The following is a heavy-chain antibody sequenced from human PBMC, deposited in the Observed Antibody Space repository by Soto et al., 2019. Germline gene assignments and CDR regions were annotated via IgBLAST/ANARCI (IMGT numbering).Heavy chain of an antibody. Sequence: SETLSLTCTVSGGSISSYYWSWIRQPPGKGLEWIGYIYYSGSTNYNPSLKSRVTISVDTSKNQFSLKLSSVTAADTAVYYCARIWTRTVDYWGQGTLVTVSS. CDR1: GGSISSYY. CDR3: ARIWTRTVDY. CDR2: IYYSGST. V-gene: IGHV4-59*08. J-gene: IGHJ4*02. D-gene: IGHD3-3*01.